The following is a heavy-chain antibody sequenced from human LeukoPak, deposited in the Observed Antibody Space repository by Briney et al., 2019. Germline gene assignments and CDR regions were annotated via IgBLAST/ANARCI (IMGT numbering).Heavy chain of an antibody. Sequence: KLGESLKISCKGSGYSFTSYWIGWVRQMPGKGLEWMGIIYPGDSTTYSPSFQGQVTISADKSISTAYLQWSSLKASDTAMYYCARAYYYDSSDFDYWGQGTLVTVSS. CDR1: GYSFTSYW. CDR2: IYPGDST. J-gene: IGHJ4*02. V-gene: IGHV5-51*01. CDR3: ARAYYYDSSDFDY. D-gene: IGHD3-22*01.